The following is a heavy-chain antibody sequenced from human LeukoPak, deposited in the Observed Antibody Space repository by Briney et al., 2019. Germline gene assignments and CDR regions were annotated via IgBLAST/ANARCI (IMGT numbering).Heavy chain of an antibody. V-gene: IGHV4-39*07. J-gene: IGHJ4*02. CDR1: GGSISSSTYY. Sequence: SETLSLTCTVYGGSISSSTYYWGWIRQPPGKGLEWIGSIYYSGNTYYNPSLKSRVTISVDTSKNQFSLKLSSVTAADTAVYYCARAVPYYDFWSGYSTKYYFDYWGQGTLVTVSS. CDR3: ARAVPYYDFWSGYSTKYYFDY. D-gene: IGHD3-3*01. CDR2: IYYSGNT.